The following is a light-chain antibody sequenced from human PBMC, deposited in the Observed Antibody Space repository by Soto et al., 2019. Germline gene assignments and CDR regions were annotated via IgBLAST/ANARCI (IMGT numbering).Light chain of an antibody. CDR2: AAS. V-gene: IGKV1-39*01. Sequence: DIHMTQSPSSLSASVIGIVTITFLASQSISGSLNWYQQKPGKAPALLIYAASSLQSGVPSRFSGSGSGTDFTLTISSLQPEDFATYYCQQSYRPPPITFGQGTRLEIK. CDR1: QSISGS. CDR3: QQSYRPPPIT. J-gene: IGKJ5*01.